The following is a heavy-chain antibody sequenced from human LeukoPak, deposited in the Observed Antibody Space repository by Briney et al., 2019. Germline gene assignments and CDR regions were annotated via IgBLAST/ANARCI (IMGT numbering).Heavy chain of an antibody. CDR2: TYYRSTWYN. CDR3: AKGIGYSSGWLTPSQLGYYYGMDV. Sequence: SQTLSLTCAISGDSVSSNSVTWNWIRQSPSRGLEWLGRTYYRSTWYNDYAVSVRGRITVNPDTSKNQFSLHLNSVTPEDTAVYYCAKGIGYSSGWLTPSQLGYYYGMDVWGQGTTVTVSS. D-gene: IGHD6-19*01. CDR1: GDSVSSNSVT. J-gene: IGHJ6*02. V-gene: IGHV6-1*01.